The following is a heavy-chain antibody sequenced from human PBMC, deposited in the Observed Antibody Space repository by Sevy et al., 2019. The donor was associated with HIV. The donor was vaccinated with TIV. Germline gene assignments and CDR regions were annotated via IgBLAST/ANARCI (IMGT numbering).Heavy chain of an antibody. CDR3: ARGHSKYCSGGSCYSMAYNWFDP. D-gene: IGHD2-15*01. CDR2: ISSSSSTI. V-gene: IGHV3-48*02. J-gene: IGHJ5*02. Sequence: GGSLRLSCAASGFTFSSYSMNWVRQAPGKGLEWVSYISSSSSTIYYADSVKGRFTISRDKAKNSLYLQMNSLRDEDTAVYYCARGHSKYCSGGSCYSMAYNWFDPWGQGTLVTVSS. CDR1: GFTFSSYS.